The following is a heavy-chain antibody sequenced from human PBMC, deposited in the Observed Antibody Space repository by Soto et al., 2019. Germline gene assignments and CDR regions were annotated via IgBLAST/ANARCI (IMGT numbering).Heavy chain of an antibody. CDR1: GFTFSSYA. CDR3: AKRGSGRYFDY. CDR2: ISGSGGST. Sequence: EVQLLESGGGWVKPGGSLRLSCAASGFTFSSYAMNWVRQAPGKGLEWVSVISGSGGSTYYADSVKGRFSISRDSSKNTLYLQMNSLTAEDTAVYYCAKRGSGRYFDYWGQGTLVTVSS. J-gene: IGHJ4*02. D-gene: IGHD1-26*01. V-gene: IGHV3-23*01.